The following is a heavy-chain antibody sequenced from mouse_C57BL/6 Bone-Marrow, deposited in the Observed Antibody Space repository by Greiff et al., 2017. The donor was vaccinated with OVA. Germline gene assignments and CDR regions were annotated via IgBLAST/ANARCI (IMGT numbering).Heavy chain of an antibody. V-gene: IGHV3-6*01. D-gene: IGHD1-1*01. J-gene: IGHJ4*01. CDR1: GYSITSGYY. CDR2: ISYDGSN. CDR3: ARDPHSFMGVDY. Sequence: EVKLQESGPGLVKPSQSLSLTCSVTGYSITSGYYWNWIRQFPGNKLEWMGYISYDGSNNYNPSLKNRISITRDTSKNQFFLKLNSVTTEDTATYDCARDPHSFMGVDYWGQGTSVTVSS.